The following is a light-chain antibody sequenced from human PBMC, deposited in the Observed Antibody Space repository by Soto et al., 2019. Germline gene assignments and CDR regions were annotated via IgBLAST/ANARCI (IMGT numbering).Light chain of an antibody. V-gene: IGLV2-14*01. CDR1: SSDIGIFNY. CDR2: EVT. J-gene: IGLJ3*02. CDR3: SSYTSSSALGV. Sequence: SALTQPASVSGSPGQSITISCTGTSSDIGIFNYVSWYQQHPGKAPKLMIYEVTNRPSGVSDRFSGSKSGSTASLNISGLQADDEADYYCSSYTSSSALGVFGGGTKLTVL.